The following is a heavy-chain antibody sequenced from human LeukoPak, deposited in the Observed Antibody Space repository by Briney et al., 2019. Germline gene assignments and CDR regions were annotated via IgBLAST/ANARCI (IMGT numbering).Heavy chain of an antibody. D-gene: IGHD2-15*01. CDR3: ARAVIVVAAATQRNWFDP. Sequence: SETLSLTCAVYGRSFSGYYWTWIRQTPGKGLEWIGEINHSGITDYNPSLRSRVTISVDTSKNQFSLKLSSVTAADTAIYYCARAVIVVAAATQRNWFDPWGQATLVTVSS. CDR1: GRSFSGYY. V-gene: IGHV4-34*01. CDR2: INHSGIT. J-gene: IGHJ5*02.